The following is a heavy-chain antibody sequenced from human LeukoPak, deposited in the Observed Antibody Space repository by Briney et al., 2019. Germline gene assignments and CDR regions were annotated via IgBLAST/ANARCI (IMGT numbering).Heavy chain of an antibody. Sequence: GGSLRLSCAASGFTFSSYAMSWVRQAPGKGLEWVSAIGTADDTYYPDSVKGRFTISRENAKNSLYLQMNSLTAGDTAVYYCAREGVSSTWYNWYFDLWGRGTLVTVSS. J-gene: IGHJ2*01. D-gene: IGHD6-13*01. CDR2: IGTADDT. V-gene: IGHV3-13*01. CDR1: GFTFSSYA. CDR3: AREGVSSTWYNWYFDL.